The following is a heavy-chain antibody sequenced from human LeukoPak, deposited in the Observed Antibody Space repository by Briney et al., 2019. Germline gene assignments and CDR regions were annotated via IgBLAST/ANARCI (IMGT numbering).Heavy chain of an antibody. D-gene: IGHD6-19*01. J-gene: IGHJ4*02. Sequence: PGGSLRLSCAASGFTFSNYGLSWVRQAPGKGLEWVSGITGSGGSTYYADSVKGRFTISRDNSKNTLYLQMNSLRAEDTAIYYCAKDLRASSGWYGYFDYWGQGTLVTVSS. CDR1: GFTFSNYG. V-gene: IGHV3-23*01. CDR3: AKDLRASSGWYGYFDY. CDR2: ITGSGGST.